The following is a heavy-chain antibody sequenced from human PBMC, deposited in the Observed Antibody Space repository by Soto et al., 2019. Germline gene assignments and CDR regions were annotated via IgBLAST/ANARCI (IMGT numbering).Heavy chain of an antibody. CDR3: ARDQDDVGATLYYYGMDV. CDR1: GYTFTGYY. Sequence: ASVKVSCKASGYTFTGYYMHWVRQAPGQGLEWMGWINPNSGGTNYAQKFQGWVTMTRDTSISTAYMELSRLRSDDTAVYYCARDQDDVGATLYYYGMDVWGQGTTVTVSS. V-gene: IGHV1-2*04. CDR2: INPNSGGT. D-gene: IGHD1-26*01. J-gene: IGHJ6*02.